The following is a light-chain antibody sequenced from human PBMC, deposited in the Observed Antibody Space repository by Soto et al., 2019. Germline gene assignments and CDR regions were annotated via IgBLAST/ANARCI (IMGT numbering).Light chain of an antibody. J-gene: IGLJ1*01. CDR2: DVS. V-gene: IGLV2-14*01. CDR1: SSNVGGYSS. Sequence: SVLTQPASVSGSPGQAITNSCTGTSSNVGGYSSVSWYQQLPGKASKLMIYDVSDRPPGVSTRFSGSKYVNTGSLTISGRQAEDEADYYSRSYASSGLYVFGTGTKVTV. CDR3: RSYASSGLYV.